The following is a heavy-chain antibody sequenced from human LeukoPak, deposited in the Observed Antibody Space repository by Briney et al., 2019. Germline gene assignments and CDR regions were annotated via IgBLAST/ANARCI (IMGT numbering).Heavy chain of an antibody. V-gene: IGHV4-34*01. CDR1: GGSFSGYY. D-gene: IGHD2-2*01. Sequence: SETLSLTCAVYGGSFSGYYWSWIRQPPGKGLEWIGEINHSGSTNYNPSLKSRVTISLDTSKNQFSLKLSSVTAADTAVYYCAMRVVGYCSSTSCYPFDYWGQGTLVTVSS. CDR2: INHSGST. CDR3: AMRVVGYCSSTSCYPFDY. J-gene: IGHJ4*02.